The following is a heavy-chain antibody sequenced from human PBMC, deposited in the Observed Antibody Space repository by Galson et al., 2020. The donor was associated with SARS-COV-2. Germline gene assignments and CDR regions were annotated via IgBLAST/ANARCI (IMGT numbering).Heavy chain of an antibody. CDR3: AHRPHYSGTYDDYFDF. D-gene: IGHD1-26*01. J-gene: IGHJ4*02. CDR1: GFSLSTSGVG. CDR2: IYGDDDK. V-gene: IGHV2-5*02. Sequence: KMSGPTLVKPTQTLTLTCTFSGFSLSTSGVGVGWIRQPPGKALECLALIYGDDDKWYSPSLKNRLTITKDTSKNQVVLTMANMDPLDTATYYCAHRPHYSGTYDDYFDFWGQGTLVTVS.